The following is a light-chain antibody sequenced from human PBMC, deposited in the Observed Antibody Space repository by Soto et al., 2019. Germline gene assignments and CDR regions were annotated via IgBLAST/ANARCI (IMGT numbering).Light chain of an antibody. Sequence: EIVLTQSPGTMSLSPGERATLSCRASQSVSSSYLAWYQQKPGQAPRLLIYGASSRATCIPDRFSGSGSGTDFTLAINRLEAEEFAVYYCQQYVTSREWSFVQWTQLEIK. V-gene: IGKV3-20*01. CDR1: QSVSSSY. CDR3: QQYVTSREWS. J-gene: IGKJ1*01. CDR2: GAS.